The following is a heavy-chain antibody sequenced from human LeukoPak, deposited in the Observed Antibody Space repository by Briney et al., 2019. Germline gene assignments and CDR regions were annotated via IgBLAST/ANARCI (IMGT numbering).Heavy chain of an antibody. D-gene: IGHD6-13*01. CDR3: ARTQYSSSWYEGGYFDY. Sequence: GGSLRLSFAASGFTFSSYSMNWVRQAPGKGLEWVSSISSSSSYIYYADSVKGRFTISRGNAKNSLYLQMNSLRAEDTAVYYCARTQYSSSWYEGGYFDYWGQGTLVTVSS. J-gene: IGHJ4*02. CDR1: GFTFSSYS. V-gene: IGHV3-21*01. CDR2: ISSSSSYI.